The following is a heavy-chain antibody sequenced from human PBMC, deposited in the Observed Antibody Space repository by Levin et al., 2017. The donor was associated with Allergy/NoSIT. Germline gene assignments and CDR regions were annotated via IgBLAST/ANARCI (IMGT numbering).Heavy chain of an antibody. V-gene: IGHV3-11*01. J-gene: IGHJ6*02. CDR1: GFTFSDYY. Sequence: PGGSLRLSCAASGFTFSDYYMSWIRQAPGKGLEWVSYISSSGSTIYYADSVKGRFTISRDNAKNSLYLQMNSLRAEDTAVYYCARAEVDTAMVTGYYYGMDVWGQGTTVTVSS. D-gene: IGHD5-18*01. CDR3: ARAEVDTAMVTGYYYGMDV. CDR2: ISSSGSTI.